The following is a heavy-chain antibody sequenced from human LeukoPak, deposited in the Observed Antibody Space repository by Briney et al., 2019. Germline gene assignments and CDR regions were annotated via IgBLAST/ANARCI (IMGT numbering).Heavy chain of an antibody. D-gene: IGHD6-19*01. J-gene: IGHJ4*02. CDR2: IHTSGST. CDR3: ARRDISSGWSFNY. V-gene: IGHV4-4*07. Sequence: PSASLCLTCTVSGPSITNYHSSSVRHPAGKGLEWLGQIHTSGSTNYNPLLKSGVTVSIDTPENQVSLTIRSVTAADTAVYYCARRDISSGWSFNYWGRGTLVTVSS. CDR1: GPSITNYH.